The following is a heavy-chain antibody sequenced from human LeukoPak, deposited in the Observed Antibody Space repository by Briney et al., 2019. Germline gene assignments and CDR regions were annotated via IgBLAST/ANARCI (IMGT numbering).Heavy chain of an antibody. CDR3: ARAQLGISDWYFDF. CDR2: MNPNSGYT. D-gene: IGHD1-1*01. Sequence: ASVKVSCKTSGYTFTNYDVNWVRQAPGQGLEWVGWMNPNSGYTGYGHQFQDRVTITRNTSISTAYMELSGLRSEDTAVYYCARAQLGISDWYFDFWGRGTLITVSS. V-gene: IGHV1-8*03. J-gene: IGHJ2*01. CDR1: GYTFTNYD.